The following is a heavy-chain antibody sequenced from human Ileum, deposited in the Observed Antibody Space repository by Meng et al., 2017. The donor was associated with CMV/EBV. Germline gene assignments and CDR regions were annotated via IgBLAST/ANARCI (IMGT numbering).Heavy chain of an antibody. V-gene: IGHV3-7*01. D-gene: IGHD7-27*01. CDR1: GFTFNSYW. J-gene: IGHJ4*02. Sequence: SCAASGFTFNSYWMTWVRKAPGKGLEWVAIINQVGSREYCVDSVKGRFTISRDNAKNSLFLQLDSLRPEDTAVYFCARDIGWGHSDYWGQGTLVTVSS. CDR3: ARDIGWGHSDY. CDR2: INQVGSRE.